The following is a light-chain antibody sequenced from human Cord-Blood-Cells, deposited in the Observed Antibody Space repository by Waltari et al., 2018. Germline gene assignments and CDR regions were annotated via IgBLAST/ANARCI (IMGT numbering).Light chain of an antibody. CDR3: QQYYSTPYT. V-gene: IGKV4-1*01. CDR2: WAS. CDR1: QSVLYSSNNKNY. Sequence: DIEMTQSPDSLAVSLGERATLTCKSSQSVLYSSNNKNYLAWYQQKPGQPPKLLIYWASTRESGVPDRFSGSGSGTDFTLTISSLQAEDVAVYYCQQYYSTPYTFGQGTKLEIK. J-gene: IGKJ2*01.